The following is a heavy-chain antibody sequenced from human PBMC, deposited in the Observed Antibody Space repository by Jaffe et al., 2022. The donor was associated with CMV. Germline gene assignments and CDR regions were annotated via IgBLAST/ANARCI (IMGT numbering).Heavy chain of an antibody. CDR1: GFTFSSYS. CDR2: ISSSSSYI. V-gene: IGHV3-21*01. J-gene: IGHJ6*02. Sequence: EVQLVESGGGLVKPGGSLRLSCAASGFTFSSYSMNWVRQAPGKGLEWVSSISSSSSYIYYADSVKGRFTISRDNAKNSLYLQMNSLRAEDTAVYYCARFSGYSYGSDYYYYYGMDVWGQGTTVTVSS. D-gene: IGHD5-18*01. CDR3: ARFSGYSYGSDYYYYYGMDV.